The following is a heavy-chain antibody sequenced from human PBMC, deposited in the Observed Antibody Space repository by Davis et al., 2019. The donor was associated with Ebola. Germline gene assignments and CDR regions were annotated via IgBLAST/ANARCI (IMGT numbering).Heavy chain of an antibody. D-gene: IGHD5-12*01. Sequence: SETLSPTCTVSGGSISSYYWSCIRQPPGKGLAWTGYIYYSGSTNYTPSLKSRVTILVDTSKNQFSLKVTSVTAADTAVYYCARHGGGSGYDYWGQGTLVTVSS. J-gene: IGHJ4*02. V-gene: IGHV4-59*08. CDR1: GGSISSYY. CDR2: IYYSGST. CDR3: ARHGGGSGYDY.